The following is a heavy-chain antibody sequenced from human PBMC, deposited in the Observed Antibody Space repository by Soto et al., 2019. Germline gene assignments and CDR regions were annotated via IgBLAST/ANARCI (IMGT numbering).Heavy chain of an antibody. V-gene: IGHV1-58*01. D-gene: IGHD1-26*01. CDR3: AAVGIVGANYYLDY. J-gene: IGHJ4*02. Sequence: SVKVSCKTSGFTFTSSAVQWVRQARGQRLEWIGWIVVGSGNTNYAQKFQERVTITRDMSTSTAYMELSSLRSEDTAVYYCAAVGIVGANYYLDYWGQGTRVTVAS. CDR1: GFTFTSSA. CDR2: IVVGSGNT.